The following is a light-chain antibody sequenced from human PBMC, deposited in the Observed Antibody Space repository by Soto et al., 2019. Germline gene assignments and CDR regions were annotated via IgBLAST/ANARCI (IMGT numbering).Light chain of an antibody. Sequence: IVLTQSPCTLSLSPGERATLSCRASPSVSGSNLAWYQQKPGQAPRLLIYDASNRATGIPARFSGSGSGTDFTLTISSLEPEDFAVYYCQQYSSSRTFGQGTKVDIK. J-gene: IGKJ1*01. CDR1: PSVSGSN. CDR2: DAS. CDR3: QQYSSSRT. V-gene: IGKV3-20*01.